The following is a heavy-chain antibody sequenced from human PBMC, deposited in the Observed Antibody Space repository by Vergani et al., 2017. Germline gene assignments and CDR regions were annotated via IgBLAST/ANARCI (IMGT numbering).Heavy chain of an antibody. J-gene: IGHJ4*02. CDR3: ARVSNPPGSYYGSGSYGGFDY. D-gene: IGHD3-10*01. V-gene: IGHV3-33*01. CDR1: GFTFSSYG. Sequence: QVQLVESGGGLVKPGGSLRLSCAASGFTFSSYGMHWVRQAPGKGLEWVAVIWYDGSNKYYADSVKGRFTISRDNAKNSLYLQINSLRAEDTAVYYCARVSNPPGSYYGSGSYGGFDYWGQGTLVTVSS. CDR2: IWYDGSNK.